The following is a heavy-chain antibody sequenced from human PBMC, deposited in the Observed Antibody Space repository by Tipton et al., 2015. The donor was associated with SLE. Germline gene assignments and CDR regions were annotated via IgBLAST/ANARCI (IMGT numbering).Heavy chain of an antibody. CDR3: ARAPRGY. V-gene: IGHV3-30*04. Sequence: SLRLSCVASGFTFSSYAMHWVRQGPGKGLEWVTMISYDASTKYYSDSVKGRFTISRDNAKNSLYLQMNSLRAEDTAVYYCARAPRGYWGQGTLVTVSS. CDR2: ISYDASTK. J-gene: IGHJ4*02. D-gene: IGHD3-16*01. CDR1: GFTFSSYA.